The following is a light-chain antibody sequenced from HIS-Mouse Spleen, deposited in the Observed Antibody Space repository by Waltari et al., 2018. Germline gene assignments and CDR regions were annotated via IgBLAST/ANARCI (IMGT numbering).Light chain of an antibody. CDR3: YSYADSSTYYV. CDR2: EGS. Sequence: QSALTHPASVSGSPGQSSTISCTGTSSDVGSYNLVSWYQQHPGKAHNLMIYEGSKRASVVSTRVSGSKSCDTASLTSVVIEAGDEADYFCYSYADSSTYYVFGGGTKLIVL. J-gene: IGLJ2*01. CDR1: SSDVGSYNL. V-gene: IGLV2-23*01.